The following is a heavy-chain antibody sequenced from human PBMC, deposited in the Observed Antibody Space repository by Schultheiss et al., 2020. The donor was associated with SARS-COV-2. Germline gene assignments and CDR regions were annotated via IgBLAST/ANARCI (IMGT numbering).Heavy chain of an antibody. Sequence: SCAASGFTLTTYVMSWVRQAPGKGLEWVADIKCDGSEKYYVDSVKGRLTISRDNAKNSLYLQVNSLRPEDMTVYYCARDIYYYMDVWGKGTTVTVSS. CDR2: IKCDGSEK. J-gene: IGHJ6*03. CDR1: GFTLTTYV. V-gene: IGHV3-52*01. CDR3: ARDIYYYMDV.